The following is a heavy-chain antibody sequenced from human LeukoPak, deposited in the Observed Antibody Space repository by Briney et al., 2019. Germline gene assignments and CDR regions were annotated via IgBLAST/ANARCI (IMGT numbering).Heavy chain of an antibody. J-gene: IGHJ6*03. CDR2: ISYDGSNK. Sequence: GGSLRLSCAASGFTFSSYAMHWVRQAPGKGLEWVAVISYDGSNKYYANSVKGRFTISRDNSKNTLYPQMNSLRAEDTAVYYCARDSAYFDWLTVYYYYYYMDVWGKGTTVTVSS. V-gene: IGHV3-30*04. D-gene: IGHD3-9*01. CDR1: GFTFSSYA. CDR3: ARDSAYFDWLTVYYYYYYMDV.